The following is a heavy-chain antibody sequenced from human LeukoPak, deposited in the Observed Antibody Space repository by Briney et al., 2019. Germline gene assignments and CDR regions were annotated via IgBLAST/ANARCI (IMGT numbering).Heavy chain of an antibody. CDR1: RFIFSDYY. CDR2: IDSSSTYT. Sequence: GGSLRLSCAASRFIFSDYYMSWIRQAPGKGLEWVSHIDSSSTYTNYADSAKGRFTISRDNAKKSLYLQMNSLRADDTAVYYCARGRGISRPYYFDSWGQGTLVTVSS. D-gene: IGHD6-6*01. CDR3: ARGRGISRPYYFDS. J-gene: IGHJ4*02. V-gene: IGHV3-11*06.